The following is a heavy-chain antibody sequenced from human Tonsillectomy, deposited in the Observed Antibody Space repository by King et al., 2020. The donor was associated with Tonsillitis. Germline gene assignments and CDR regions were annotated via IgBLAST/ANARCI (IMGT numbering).Heavy chain of an antibody. CDR2: ISFDGSNK. CDR3: ARAYIAVAGTGFDC. D-gene: IGHD6-19*01. J-gene: IGHJ4*02. CDR1: GFTFSSYA. Sequence: QVQLVESGGGVVQPGRSLRLSCAASGFTFSSYAMHWVRQAPGKGLEWVAVISFDGSNKYYADSVKGRFTISRDNSKNTLYLQMNSLRAEDTAVYYCARAYIAVAGTGFDCWGQGALVTVSS. V-gene: IGHV3-30*01.